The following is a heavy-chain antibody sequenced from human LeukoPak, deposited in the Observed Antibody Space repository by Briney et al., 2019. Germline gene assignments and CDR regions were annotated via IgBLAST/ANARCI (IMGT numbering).Heavy chain of an antibody. CDR3: ARRGVVTAIRQAYNWFDP. V-gene: IGHV4-34*01. CDR1: GGSFSGYY. CDR2: INHSGST. D-gene: IGHD2-21*02. Sequence: SETLSLTCAVYGGSFSGYYWSWIRQPPGKGLEWIGEINHSGSTNYNPSLKSRVTISVDTSKNQFSLKLSSVTAADTAVYYCARRGVVTAIRQAYNWFDPWGQGTLVTVSS. J-gene: IGHJ5*02.